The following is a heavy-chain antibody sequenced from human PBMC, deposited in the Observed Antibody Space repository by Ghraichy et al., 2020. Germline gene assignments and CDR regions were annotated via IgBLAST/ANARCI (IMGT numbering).Heavy chain of an antibody. CDR1: GFTFSSYA. Sequence: GGSLRLSCAASGFTFSSYAMSWVRQAPGKGLEWVSAISGSGGSTYYADSVKGRFTISRDNSKNTLYLQMNSLRAEDMAVYYCASGGSSGWYDYWGQGTLVTVSS. CDR2: ISGSGGST. J-gene: IGHJ4*02. CDR3: ASGGSSGWYDY. D-gene: IGHD6-19*01. V-gene: IGHV3-23*01.